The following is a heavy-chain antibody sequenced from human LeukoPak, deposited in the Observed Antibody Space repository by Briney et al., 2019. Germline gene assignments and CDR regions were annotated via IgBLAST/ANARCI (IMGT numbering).Heavy chain of an antibody. J-gene: IGHJ3*02. CDR2: IYSGGST. CDR3: ARANLYGDDAFDI. CDR1: GFTVSSNY. V-gene: IGHV3-66*01. Sequence: HPGGSLRLSCAASGFTVSSNYMSWVRQAPGKGLEWVSVIYSGGSTYYADSVKGRFTISRDNSKNTLYLQMNSLRADDTAVYYCARANLYGDDAFDIWGQGTMVTVSS. D-gene: IGHD4-17*01.